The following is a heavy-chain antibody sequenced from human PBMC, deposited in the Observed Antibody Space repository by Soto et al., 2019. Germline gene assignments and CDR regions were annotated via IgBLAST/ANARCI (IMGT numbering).Heavy chain of an antibody. D-gene: IGHD4-17*01. CDR2: FCAYNGNT. CDR1: GYTFTSYG. CDR3: ARGTTVETGSY. J-gene: IGHJ4*02. Sequence: QVQLVQSGAEVKKPGASVKFSCKASGYTFTSYGISWVRRAPGQGLEWMGWFCAYNGNTNFAQKPQGRVTMTTDTTTSTAYMELRSLRSDDTAVYYCARGTTVETGSYWGQGTLVTVSS. V-gene: IGHV1-18*01.